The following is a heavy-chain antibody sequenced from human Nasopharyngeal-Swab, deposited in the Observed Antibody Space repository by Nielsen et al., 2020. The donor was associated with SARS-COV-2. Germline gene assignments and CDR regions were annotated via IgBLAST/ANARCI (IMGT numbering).Heavy chain of an antibody. CDR2: VHFLGST. J-gene: IGHJ3*02. Sequence: SETLSLTCAIYGEPSSGYYWTWIRQPPGKGLEWIGYVHFLGSTDYNPSLKSRVTISLDTSNYQFSLRLSSVTAADTAVYYCARDSYRDAFDIWGQGTMATVSS. V-gene: IGHV4-59*01. CDR1: GEPSSGYY. CDR3: ARDSYRDAFDI.